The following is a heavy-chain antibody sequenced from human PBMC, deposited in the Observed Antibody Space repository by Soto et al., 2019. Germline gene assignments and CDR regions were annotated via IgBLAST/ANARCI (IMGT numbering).Heavy chain of an antibody. J-gene: IGHJ4*02. V-gene: IGHV1-69*04. CDR1: GGTFSSYT. CDR3: ARETLGIAVAPFDY. D-gene: IGHD6-19*01. Sequence: SVKVSCKASGGTFSSYTISWVRQAPGQGLEWMGRIIPILGIANYAQKFQGRVTITADKSTSTAYMELSSLRSEDTAVYYCARETLGIAVAPFDYWGQGTLVTVSS. CDR2: IIPILGIA.